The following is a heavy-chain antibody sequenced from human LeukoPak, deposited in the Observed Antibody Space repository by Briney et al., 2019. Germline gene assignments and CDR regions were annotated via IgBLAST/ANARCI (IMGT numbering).Heavy chain of an antibody. J-gene: IGHJ4*02. V-gene: IGHV3-23*01. D-gene: IGHD3-22*01. CDR3: AKNLYYDSSGYYCD. CDR1: GFTFSSYA. CDR2: ISGSGGST. Sequence: GGSLRLYCAASGFTFSSYAMSWVRQAPGKGLEWVSAISGSGGSTYYADSVKGRFTISRDNSKNTLYLQMNSLRAEDTAVYYCAKNLYYDSSGYYCDWGQGTLVTVSS.